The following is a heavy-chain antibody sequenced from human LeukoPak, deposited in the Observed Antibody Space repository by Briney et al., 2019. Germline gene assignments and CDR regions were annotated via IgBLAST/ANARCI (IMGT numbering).Heavy chain of an antibody. CDR2: ISGSGGST. CDR3: ARDHVVVVPAAILYYYYGMDV. J-gene: IGHJ6*02. CDR1: GFTFSSYA. D-gene: IGHD2-2*02. V-gene: IGHV3-23*01. Sequence: GGSLRLSCAASGFTFSSYAMSWVRQAPGKGLEWVSAISGSGGSTYYADSVKGRFTISRDNSKNTLYLQMNSLRAEDTAVYYCARDHVVVVPAAILYYYYGMDVWGQGTTVTVSS.